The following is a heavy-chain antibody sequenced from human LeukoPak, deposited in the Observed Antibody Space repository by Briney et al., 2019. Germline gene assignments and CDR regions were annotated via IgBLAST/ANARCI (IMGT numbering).Heavy chain of an antibody. CDR2: IYYSGST. V-gene: IGHV4-39*02. Sequence: SETLSLTCTVSGGSISSSSYYWGWIRQPPGKGLEWIGNIYYSGSTYYNPSLKGRVTISADTSKNHFSLNLKSVTAADTAVYYCARDYGDYQFDYWGQGILVTVSS. CDR3: ARDYGDYQFDY. D-gene: IGHD4-17*01. J-gene: IGHJ4*02. CDR1: GGSISSSSYY.